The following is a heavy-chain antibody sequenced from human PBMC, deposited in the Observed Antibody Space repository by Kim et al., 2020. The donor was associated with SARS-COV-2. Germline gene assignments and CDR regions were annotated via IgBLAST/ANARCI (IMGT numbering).Heavy chain of an antibody. CDR2: INAGNGNT. D-gene: IGHD2-21*02. Sequence: ASVKVSCKASGYTFTSYAMHWVRQAPGQRLEWMGWINAGNGNTKYSQKFQGRVTITRDTSASTAYMELSSLRSEDTAVYYCARVREYCGGDCFTPFDYWGQGTLVTVSS. V-gene: IGHV1-3*01. CDR1: GYTFTSYA. CDR3: ARVREYCGGDCFTPFDY. J-gene: IGHJ4*02.